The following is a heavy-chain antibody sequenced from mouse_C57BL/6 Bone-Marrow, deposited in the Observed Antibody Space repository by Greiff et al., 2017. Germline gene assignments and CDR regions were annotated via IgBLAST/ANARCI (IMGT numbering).Heavy chain of an antibody. Sequence: VQLQQSGAELVRPGASVKLSCTASGFNFKDYYMHWVKQRTGQGLEWIGEIYPRSGNTYYNEKVKGKATLTADKASSTAYMELRSLTSEDSAVYLCARSRDYDYSWFAYWGQGTLVTVSA. CDR3: ARSRDYDYSWFAY. J-gene: IGHJ3*01. CDR1: GFNFKDYY. V-gene: IGHV1-81*01. CDR2: IYPRSGNT. D-gene: IGHD2-4*01.